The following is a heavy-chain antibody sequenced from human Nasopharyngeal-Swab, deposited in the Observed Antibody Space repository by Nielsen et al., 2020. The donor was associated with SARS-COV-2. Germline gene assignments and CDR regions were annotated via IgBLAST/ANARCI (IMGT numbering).Heavy chain of an antibody. CDR3: ARDTPAMFAY. CDR2: ISSSGDYI. Sequence: GESLKISCAASGFTFSIYTMNWVRQAPGKGLEWVSAISSSGDYIYYAASVKGRFTISRDNAKNSLYLQMKSLRAEDTAVYYCARDTPAMFAYWGQGTLVTVSS. J-gene: IGHJ4*02. V-gene: IGHV3-21*06. CDR1: GFTFSIYT.